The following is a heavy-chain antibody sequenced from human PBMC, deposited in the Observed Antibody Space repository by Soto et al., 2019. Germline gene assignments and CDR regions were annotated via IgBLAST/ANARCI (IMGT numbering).Heavy chain of an antibody. CDR3: ARDMYSTGWAALDN. V-gene: IGHV3-30-3*01. Sequence: QVHLVESGGGVVQPGRSLRISCAASRFSFNVYAMHWVRQAPGKGLEWVALISYDGRNKYYADSVKGRFTISRDNSKNMFYLQMNSLRPEDTAIYYCARDMYSTGWAALDNWGQGTLVTVSS. J-gene: IGHJ4*02. D-gene: IGHD6-19*01. CDR1: RFSFNVYA. CDR2: ISYDGRNK.